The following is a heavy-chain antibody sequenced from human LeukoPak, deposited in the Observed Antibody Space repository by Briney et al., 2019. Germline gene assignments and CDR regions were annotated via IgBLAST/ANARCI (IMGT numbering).Heavy chain of an antibody. CDR3: ARAKVTWDGYYYMDV. V-gene: IGHV3-30*02. CDR2: IRYDGSNK. J-gene: IGHJ6*03. CDR1: GFTFSSYG. Sequence: PGRSLRLSCAASGFTFSSYGMHWVRQAPGKGLEWVAFIRYDGSNKYYADSVKGRFTISRDNSKNTLYLQMNSLRAEDTAVYYCARAKVTWDGYYYMDVWGKGTTVTVSS. D-gene: IGHD5-18*01.